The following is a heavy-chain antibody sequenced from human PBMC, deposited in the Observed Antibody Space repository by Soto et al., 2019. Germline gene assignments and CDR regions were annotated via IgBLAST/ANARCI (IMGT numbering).Heavy chain of an antibody. Sequence: QVQLVESGGGVVQPGRSLRLSCAASGFTCSSYGMHWVRQAPGKGLEWVAVIWYDGSNTYYADSVKGRFTISRDNSKNTLYLQMHSLSAEDTAVYYCARDAPTDLVSSGWPFDYCGQGTLVTVSS. D-gene: IGHD6-19*01. J-gene: IGHJ4*02. CDR2: IWYDGSNT. CDR1: GFTCSSYG. CDR3: ARDAPTDLVSSGWPFDY. V-gene: IGHV3-33*01.